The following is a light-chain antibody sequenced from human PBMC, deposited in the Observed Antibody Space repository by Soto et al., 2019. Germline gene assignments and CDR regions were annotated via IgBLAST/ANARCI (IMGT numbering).Light chain of an antibody. J-gene: IGKJ1*01. CDR3: QQRSNWPRT. V-gene: IGKV3-11*01. Sequence: EIVLPQSPATLSLSPGEIATLSCRASQSVSSYLAWYQQKPGQAPRLLIYDASNRATGIPARFSGSGSGTDFTLTISSLEPEDVAVYYCQQRSNWPRTFGHGTKVEI. CDR1: QSVSSY. CDR2: DAS.